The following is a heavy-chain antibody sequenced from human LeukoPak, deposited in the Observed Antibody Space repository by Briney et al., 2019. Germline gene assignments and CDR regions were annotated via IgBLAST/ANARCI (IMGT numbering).Heavy chain of an antibody. CDR2: ISSSSSYI. V-gene: IGHV3-21*01. CDR1: GFTFSSYS. Sequence: RGSLRLSCAASGFTFSSYSMNWVRQAPGKGLEWVSSISSSSSYIYYADSVKGRFTISRDNAENSLYLQMNSLRAEDTAVYYCARGPSGSYYYYYYYMDVWGKGTTVTVSS. D-gene: IGHD1-26*01. CDR3: ARGPSGSYYYYYYYMDV. J-gene: IGHJ6*03.